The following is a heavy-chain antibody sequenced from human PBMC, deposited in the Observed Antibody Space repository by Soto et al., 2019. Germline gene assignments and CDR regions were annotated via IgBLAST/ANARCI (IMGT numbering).Heavy chain of an antibody. V-gene: IGHV1-18*01. CDR1: GYTFANYG. D-gene: IGHD6-19*01. CDR3: ARSYSSCVGGYSTTGMDV. Sequence: ASVKVSCKASGYTFANYGLSWLRQAPGQGLEWMAWISGYNGDTYYAQNQNLQGRVALTTDTSTNTAYMELRRLRSDDTAVYSCARSYSSCVGGYSTTGMDVRAQRTTVPVS. J-gene: IGHJ6*02. CDR2: ISGYNGDT.